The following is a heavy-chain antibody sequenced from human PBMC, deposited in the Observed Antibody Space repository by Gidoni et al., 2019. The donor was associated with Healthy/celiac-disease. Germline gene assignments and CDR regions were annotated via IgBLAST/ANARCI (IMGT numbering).Heavy chain of an antibody. CDR3: ARLDGTAVAGRGY. D-gene: IGHD6-19*01. CDR2: IYYSGST. J-gene: IGHJ4*02. Sequence: SIYYSGSTYYNPSLKSRVTISVDTSKNQFSLKLSSVTAADTAVYYCARLDGTAVAGRGYWGQGTLVTVSS. V-gene: IGHV4-39*01.